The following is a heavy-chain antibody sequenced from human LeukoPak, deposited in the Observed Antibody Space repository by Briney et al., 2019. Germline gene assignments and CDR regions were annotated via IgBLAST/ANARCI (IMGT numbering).Heavy chain of an antibody. CDR1: GGSISSSSYY. CDR2: IYYSGST. CDR3: ASTSSGWSSGTHY. V-gene: IGHV4-39*01. Sequence: SETLSLTCTVSGGSISSSSYYWGWIRQPPGKGLEWIGSIYYSGSTYYNPSLKSRVTISVDTSKNQFSLKLNSVTAADTAVYYCASTSSGWSSGTHYWGQGTLVTVSS. D-gene: IGHD6-19*01. J-gene: IGHJ4*02.